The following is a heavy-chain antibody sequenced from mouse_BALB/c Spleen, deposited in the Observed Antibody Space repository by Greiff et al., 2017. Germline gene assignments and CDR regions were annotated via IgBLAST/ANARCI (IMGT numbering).Heavy chain of an antibody. J-gene: IGHJ3*01. CDR3: AREITSAY. Sequence: EVMLVESGGGLVKPGGSLKLSCAASGFTFSSYAMSWVRQTPEKRLEWVASISSGGSTYYPDSVKGRFTISRDNARNILYLQMSSLRSEDTAMYYCAREITSAYWGQGTLVTVSA. CDR2: ISSGGST. CDR1: GFTFSSYA. D-gene: IGHD2-4*01. V-gene: IGHV5-6-5*01.